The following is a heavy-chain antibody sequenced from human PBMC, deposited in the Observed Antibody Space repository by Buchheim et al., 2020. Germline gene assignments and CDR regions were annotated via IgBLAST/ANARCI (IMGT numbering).Heavy chain of an antibody. CDR2: VHYTGTT. CDR3: ARHSDAYNFFDY. J-gene: IGHJ4*02. Sequence: QVQLQESGPGLLKPSETLSLTCTVSGGSISTTTYYWDWIRQSPGKGLEWIGNVHYTGTTYSNPSLKSRVTMSFSTSKNQFSLKLISVTAADTALYYCARHSDAYNFFDYWGQGTL. CDR1: GGSISTTTYY. V-gene: IGHV4-39*01. D-gene: IGHD5-24*01.